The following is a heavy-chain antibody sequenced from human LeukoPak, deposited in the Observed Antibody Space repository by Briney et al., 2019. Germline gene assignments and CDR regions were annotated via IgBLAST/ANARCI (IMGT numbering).Heavy chain of an antibody. CDR1: GGTFNSYG. D-gene: IGHD3-16*01. CDR3: ARPNEAGGFDY. Sequence: ASVKVSCKASGGTFNSYGIIWVRQAPGQGLEWMGGIIPILGTSNYAQKFQGRVTITADKSTSTAYMELSSLRSEDTAVYYCARPNEAGGFDYWGQGTLVTVSS. CDR2: IIPILGTS. V-gene: IGHV1-69*10. J-gene: IGHJ4*02.